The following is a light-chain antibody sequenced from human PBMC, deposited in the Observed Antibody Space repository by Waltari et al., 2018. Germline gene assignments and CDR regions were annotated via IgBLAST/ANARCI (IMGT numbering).Light chain of an antibody. CDR3: QHYVRLPVT. CDR1: QGVSRA. Sequence: SCRASQGVSRALAWYQQIPGQAPRLLIYGASNRDTGIPDRFNGSGSGTDFSLTISRLEPEDFAVYYCQHYVRLPVTFGQGTKVEIK. J-gene: IGKJ1*01. CDR2: GAS. V-gene: IGKV3-20*01.